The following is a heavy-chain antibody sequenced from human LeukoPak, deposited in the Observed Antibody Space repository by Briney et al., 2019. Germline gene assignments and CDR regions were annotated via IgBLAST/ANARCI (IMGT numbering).Heavy chain of an antibody. CDR1: GYTFTSYG. CDR3: AREGDGYSFDY. CDR2: INAYNGDT. J-gene: IGHJ4*02. D-gene: IGHD5-24*01. V-gene: IGHV1-18*01. Sequence: ASVNVSCKASGYTFTSYGFSWVRQAPGQGLEWMGWINAYNGDTNYAQKFQGRVTMTIDTSTSTAYMELRSLRSDDTAMYYCAREGDGYSFDYWGQGTLVTVSS.